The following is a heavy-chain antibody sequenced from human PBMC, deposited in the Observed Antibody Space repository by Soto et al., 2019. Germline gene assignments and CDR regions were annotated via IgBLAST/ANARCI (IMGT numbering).Heavy chain of an antibody. CDR3: SRDEGDARGCYNIDY. J-gene: IGHJ4*02. V-gene: IGHV3-15*07. Sequence: DVQLVESGGGLGKPGESLRLSCAVSGLTFRNVWMNWVRQAPGRGLEWVGRIRSKADGGSTGYAAPVNGRFIVSRDDSKDMFYLQMSSRKSVDTGVYYCSRDEGDARGCYNIDYWGQGILVNVSS. CDR2: IRSKADGGST. D-gene: IGHD2-8*01. CDR1: GLTFRNVW.